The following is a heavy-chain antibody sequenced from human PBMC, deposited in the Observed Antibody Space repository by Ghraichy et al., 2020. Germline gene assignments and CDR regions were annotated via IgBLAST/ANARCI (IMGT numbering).Heavy chain of an antibody. CDR1: GFTFSSYA. Sequence: GGSLRLSCAASGFTFSSYAMSWVRQAPGKGLEWVSAISGSGGSTYYADSVKCRFTISRDNFKNTLYLQMNSLIAEDTAVYYCAKDRPHIAAAGNGAFDIWGQGTMVTVSS. V-gene: IGHV3-23*01. CDR3: AKDRPHIAAAGNGAFDI. J-gene: IGHJ3*02. CDR2: ISGSGGST. D-gene: IGHD6-13*01.